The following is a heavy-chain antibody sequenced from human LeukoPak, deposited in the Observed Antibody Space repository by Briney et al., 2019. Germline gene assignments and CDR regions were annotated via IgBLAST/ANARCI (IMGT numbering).Heavy chain of an antibody. CDR2: IYYSGNT. V-gene: IGHV4-59*08. CDR1: GGSISSYY. J-gene: IGHJ4*02. CDR3: ARRRGSSGTIDY. D-gene: IGHD6-19*01. Sequence: SETLSLTCTVSGGSISSYYWSWIRQPPGKGLEWIGYIYYSGNTNYNPSLKSRVTISVDTSKNQFSLKLSSVTAADTALYYCARRRGSSGTIDYWGQGALVTVSS.